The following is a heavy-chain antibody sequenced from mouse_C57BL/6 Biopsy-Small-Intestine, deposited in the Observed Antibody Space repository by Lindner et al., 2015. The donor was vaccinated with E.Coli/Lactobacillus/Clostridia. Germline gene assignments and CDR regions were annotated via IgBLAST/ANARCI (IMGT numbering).Heavy chain of an antibody. Sequence: SVKVSCKASGYTFTSHGITWVRQAPGQGLEWVGWISAYNGNTDSAQKFQGRVTMTTDTSTSTAYMELRSLRSDDTAIYYCARASGGVLIWVDYYGMDVWGQGTTVTVSS. CDR1: GYTFTSHG. CDR3: ARASGGVLIWVDYYGMDV. J-gene: IGHJ1*01. CDR2: ISAYNGNT. V-gene: IGHV1S134*01. D-gene: IGHD1-1*01.